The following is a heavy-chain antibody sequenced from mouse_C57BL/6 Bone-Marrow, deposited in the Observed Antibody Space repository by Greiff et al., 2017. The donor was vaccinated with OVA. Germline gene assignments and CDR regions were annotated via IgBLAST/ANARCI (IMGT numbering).Heavy chain of an antibody. CDR1: GFSLTRSC. Sequence: VQLQESGPGLVLPSQSLSLTCTVSGFSLTRSCVHWVRHSPCHVLSWLGVIWSGGSTDYNAAFISRLSISKDNSKSQVFFKMNSLQADDTAIYYCARNEDWGLFAYWGQGTLVTVSA. J-gene: IGHJ3*01. V-gene: IGHV2-2*01. CDR2: IWSGGST. D-gene: IGHD4-1*01. CDR3: ARNEDWGLFAY.